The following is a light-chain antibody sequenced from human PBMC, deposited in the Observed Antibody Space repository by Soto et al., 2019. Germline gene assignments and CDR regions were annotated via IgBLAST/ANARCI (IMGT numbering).Light chain of an antibody. CDR2: DVT. CDR1: SSDVGGPNY. V-gene: IGLV2-14*03. J-gene: IGLJ3*02. Sequence: QSALTQPASVSGWPGQSITISCTGGSSDVGGPNYVSWYQHSPGKAPKLLIYDVTNRPSGVSNRFSGSKSGNTASLTISGLQAEDEADYYCNSYTTSGTVVFGGGTKVTVL. CDR3: NSYTTSGTVV.